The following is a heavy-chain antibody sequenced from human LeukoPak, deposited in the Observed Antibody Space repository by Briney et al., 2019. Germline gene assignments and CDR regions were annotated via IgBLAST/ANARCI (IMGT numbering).Heavy chain of an antibody. V-gene: IGHV4-59*01. J-gene: IGHJ6*03. CDR1: GGSISSYY. D-gene: IGHD3-10*01. CDR2: IYYSGST. CDR3: ARATMVRGASYYYYYMDV. Sequence: PSETLSLTCTVSGGSISSYYWSWIRQPPGKGLEWIGYIYYSGSTNYNPSLKSRVTISVDTSKNQFSLKLSSVTAADTAVYYCARATMVRGASYYYYYMDVWGKGTTVTISS.